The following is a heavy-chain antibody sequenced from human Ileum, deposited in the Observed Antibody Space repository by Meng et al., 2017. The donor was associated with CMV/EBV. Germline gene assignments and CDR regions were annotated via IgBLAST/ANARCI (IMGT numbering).Heavy chain of an antibody. CDR2: IYSGGSST. CDR3: AKDFGRITGAYDY. J-gene: IGHJ4*02. CDR1: GFTFSSYA. V-gene: IGHV3-23*03. Sequence: AASGFTFSSYAMRWVRPAPGKGLEWVSVIYSGGSSTYYADSVKGRFTISRDNSKNTLYLQMNSLRAEDTAVYYCAKDFGRITGAYDYWGQGTLVTVSS. D-gene: IGHD1-20*01.